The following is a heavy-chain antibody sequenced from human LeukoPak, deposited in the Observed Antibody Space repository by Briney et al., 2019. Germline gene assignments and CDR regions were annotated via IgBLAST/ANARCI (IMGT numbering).Heavy chain of an antibody. CDR2: TYHSGST. Sequence: PSQTLSLTCAVSGGSISSGGYSWSWIRQPPGKGLEWIGYTYHSGSTYYNPSLKSRVTISVDRSKNQFSLKLSSVTAADTAVYYCARGFAGATVTTFDYWGQGTLVTVSS. D-gene: IGHD4-17*01. CDR3: ARGFAGATVTTFDY. J-gene: IGHJ4*02. V-gene: IGHV4-30-2*01. CDR1: GGSISSGGYS.